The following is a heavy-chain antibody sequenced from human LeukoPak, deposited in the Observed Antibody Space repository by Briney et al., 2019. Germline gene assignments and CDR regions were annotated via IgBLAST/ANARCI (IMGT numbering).Heavy chain of an antibody. Sequence: PGSSVKVSCQASGGTFSSYAISWVRQAPGQGLERMGRILPIFGTANYAQQFHGRVTITTDESTSTAYMALSSLRSEDTAVYYCARGRYSSSWYLVGNWFDPWGQGTLVTVSS. CDR3: ARGRYSSSWYLVGNWFDP. D-gene: IGHD6-13*01. CDR2: ILPIFGTA. J-gene: IGHJ5*02. V-gene: IGHV1-69*05. CDR1: GGTFSSYA.